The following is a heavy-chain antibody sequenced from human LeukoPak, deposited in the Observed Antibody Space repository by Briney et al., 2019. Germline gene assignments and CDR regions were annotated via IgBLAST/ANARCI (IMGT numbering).Heavy chain of an antibody. D-gene: IGHD2-21*01. V-gene: IGHV3-30*18. CDR2: ISYDGSNE. Sequence: GGSLRLSCAASGFTFSIYWMSWVRQAPGKGLEWVAVISYDGSNEYYADSVKGRFTISRDNSKNTLYLQMSSLRAEDTAVYYCAKEFNRGLPDYWGQGTLVTVPS. CDR1: GFTFSIYW. CDR3: AKEFNRGLPDY. J-gene: IGHJ4*02.